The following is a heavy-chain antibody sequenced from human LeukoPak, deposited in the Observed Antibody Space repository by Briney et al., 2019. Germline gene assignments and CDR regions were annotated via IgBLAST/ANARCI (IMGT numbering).Heavy chain of an antibody. CDR2: INPNSGGT. CDR3: ARSGSSGWYQPSRY. D-gene: IGHD6-19*01. J-gene: IGHJ4*02. Sequence: GASVKVSCKASGYTFTGYYMHWVRQAPGQGLERMGWINPNSGGTNYAQKFQGRVTMTRDTSISTAYMELSRLRSDDTAVYYCARSGSSGWYQPSRYWGQGTLVTVSS. V-gene: IGHV1-2*02. CDR1: GYTFTGYY.